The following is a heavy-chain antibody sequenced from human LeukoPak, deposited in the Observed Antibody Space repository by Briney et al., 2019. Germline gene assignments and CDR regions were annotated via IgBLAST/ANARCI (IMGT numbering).Heavy chain of an antibody. CDR2: ISDSGTST. CDR3: ATDNHLAS. V-gene: IGHV3-23*01. CDR1: GFTFRTSA. Sequence: GGSLRLSCAASGFTFRTSAMNWVRQAPGKGLEWVALISDSGTSTYYGESVTGRFSISRDNSNNRLFLQMNSLKVEDTASYFCATDNHLASWGQGTQVTVSA. D-gene: IGHD1-14*01. J-gene: IGHJ4*02.